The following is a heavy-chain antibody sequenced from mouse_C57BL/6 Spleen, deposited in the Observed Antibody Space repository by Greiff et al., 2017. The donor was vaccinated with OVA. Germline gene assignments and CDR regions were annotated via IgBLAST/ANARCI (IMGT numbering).Heavy chain of an antibody. Sequence: VQLQQPGAELVKPGASVKLSCKASGYTFTSYWMHWVKQRPGQGLEWIGMIHPNSGSTNYNEKFKSKATLTVDKSSSTAYMQLSSLTSEDSAVYYCARGEGYYGSSYWYFDVWGTGTTVTVSS. D-gene: IGHD1-1*01. V-gene: IGHV1-64*01. CDR3: ARGEGYYGSSYWYFDV. CDR2: IHPNSGST. J-gene: IGHJ1*03. CDR1: GYTFTSYW.